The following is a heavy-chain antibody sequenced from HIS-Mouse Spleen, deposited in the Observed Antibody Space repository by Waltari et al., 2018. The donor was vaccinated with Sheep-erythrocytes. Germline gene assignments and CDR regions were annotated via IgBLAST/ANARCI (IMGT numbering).Heavy chain of an antibody. CDR1: GYTFTGYY. Sequence: QVQLVQSGAEVKKPGASVKVSCKASGYTFTGYYMHWVRQAPGQGLEWMGWINPNSGGTNYAKKFQGRVTMTRETSIRTAYMELSRLRSDDTAVYYCARGYCSSTSCYGYFQHWGQGTLVTVSS. D-gene: IGHD2-2*01. V-gene: IGHV1-2*02. CDR3: ARGYCSSTSCYGYFQH. J-gene: IGHJ1*01. CDR2: INPNSGGT.